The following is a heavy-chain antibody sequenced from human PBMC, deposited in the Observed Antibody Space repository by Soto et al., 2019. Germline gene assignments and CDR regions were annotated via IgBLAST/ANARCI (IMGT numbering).Heavy chain of an antibody. J-gene: IGHJ4*02. V-gene: IGHV4-61*01. D-gene: IGHD2-2*01. CDR2: IYYSGST. CDR3: ARDSRDGSAWYFDY. CDR1: GVSVSSGSYY. Sequence: PSETLSLTCTVSGVSVSSGSYYWSWMRQPPGKGLEWIGYIYYSGSTNYNPYLKSRVTISVDTSKNQFSLKLSSVTAADTAVYYCARDSRDGSAWYFDYWGQGTLVTVSS.